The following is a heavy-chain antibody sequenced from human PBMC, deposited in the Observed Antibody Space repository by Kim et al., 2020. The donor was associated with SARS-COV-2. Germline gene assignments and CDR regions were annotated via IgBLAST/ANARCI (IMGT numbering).Heavy chain of an antibody. J-gene: IGHJ5*02. CDR1: VFTVSGNS. CDR2: IFSGGNT. Sequence: GGSLGLSCAASVFTVSGNSMGWVRQAPGKGLEWVSVIFSGGNTDYADSVRGRFTISTDNSKNTLYLQMNSLRTEDTAIYYCAGWTSSSWFDHWGQGTLVTVSS. V-gene: IGHV3-53*01. D-gene: IGHD6-6*01. CDR3: AGWTSSSWFDH.